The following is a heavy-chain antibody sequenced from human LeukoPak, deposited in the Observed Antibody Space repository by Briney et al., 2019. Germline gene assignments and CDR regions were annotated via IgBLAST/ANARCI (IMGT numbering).Heavy chain of an antibody. CDR1: GFTPSNYW. CDR3: ASHAGTYFSH. Sequence: PGGSLRLSCAASGFTPSNYWVTWVGQAPGKGLEGVANIKQDGREKYSMDSVKGHFTISRDNAKTALYLKITSLRVEDTAVYYFASHAGTYFSHWGQSTVVTVSS. D-gene: IGHD6-13*01. J-gene: IGHJ1*01. CDR2: IKQDGREK. V-gene: IGHV3-7*01.